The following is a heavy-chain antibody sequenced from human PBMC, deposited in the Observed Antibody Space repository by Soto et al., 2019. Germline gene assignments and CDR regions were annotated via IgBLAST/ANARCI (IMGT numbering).Heavy chain of an antibody. CDR2: IYHSGST. V-gene: IGHV4-4*02. D-gene: IGHD1-26*01. CDR3: ARDGGSYFYYFDY. CDR1: GGSISSSNW. J-gene: IGHJ4*02. Sequence: NPSETLSLTCAVSGGSISSSNWWSWVRQPPGKGLEWIGEIYHSGSTNYNPSLKSRVTISVDKSKNQFSLKLSSVTAADTAVYYCARDGGSYFYYFDYWGQGTLVTVSS.